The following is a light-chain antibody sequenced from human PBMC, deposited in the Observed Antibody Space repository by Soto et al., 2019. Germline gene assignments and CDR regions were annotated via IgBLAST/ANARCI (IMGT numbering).Light chain of an antibody. CDR3: SAHGGTHPYV. Sequence: QSVLTQPPSASGSPGQSVAISCTGTASDIGGYTFVSWYQQHPGKAPKLLIYDVNKRPSGVPDRFSGSKSGNTASLTVSGLQAEDEADYYCSAHGGTHPYVFGTGTKLTVL. CDR1: ASDIGGYTF. V-gene: IGLV2-8*01. CDR2: DVN. J-gene: IGLJ1*01.